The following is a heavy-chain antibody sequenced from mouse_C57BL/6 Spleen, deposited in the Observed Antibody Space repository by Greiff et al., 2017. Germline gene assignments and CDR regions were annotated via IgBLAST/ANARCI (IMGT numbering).Heavy chain of an antibody. D-gene: IGHD1-1*01. Sequence: VQLQQSGPELVKPGASVKISCKASGYAFSSSWMNWVKQRPGKGLEWIGRIYPGDGDTNYNGKFKGKATLTADKSSSTAYMQISSLTSEDSAVYFCARWGFTTVVKDAMDYWGQGTSVTVSS. CDR1: GYAFSSSW. J-gene: IGHJ4*01. V-gene: IGHV1-82*01. CDR3: ARWGFTTVVKDAMDY. CDR2: IYPGDGDT.